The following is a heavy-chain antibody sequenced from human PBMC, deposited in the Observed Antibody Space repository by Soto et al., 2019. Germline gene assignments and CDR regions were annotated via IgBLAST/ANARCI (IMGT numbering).Heavy chain of an antibody. CDR2: IDPSDSYT. Sequence: PGESLKISCKGSGYSFTSYWISWVRQMPGKGLEWMGRIDPSDSYTNYSPSFQGHVTISADKSISTAYLQWSSLKASDTAMYYCAMIVVALPGMDVWGQGTTVTVSS. J-gene: IGHJ6*02. V-gene: IGHV5-10-1*01. D-gene: IGHD3-22*01. CDR3: AMIVVALPGMDV. CDR1: GYSFTSYW.